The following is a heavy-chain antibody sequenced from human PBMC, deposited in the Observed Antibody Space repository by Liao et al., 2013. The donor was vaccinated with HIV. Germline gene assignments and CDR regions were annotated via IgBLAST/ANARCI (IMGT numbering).Heavy chain of an antibody. CDR3: ATMTTMVTRGFDY. CDR2: IYYSGST. Sequence: QVQLQESGPGLVKPSQTLSLTCTVSGGSITSGDYYWSWIRQPPGKGLEWIGYIYYSGSTYYNPSLKSRVTISLDTSKNHFSLKLTSVTAADTAVYYCATMTTMVTRGFDYWGQGTLVTVSS. J-gene: IGHJ4*02. V-gene: IGHV4-30-4*08. CDR1: GGSITSGDYY. D-gene: IGHD4-23*01.